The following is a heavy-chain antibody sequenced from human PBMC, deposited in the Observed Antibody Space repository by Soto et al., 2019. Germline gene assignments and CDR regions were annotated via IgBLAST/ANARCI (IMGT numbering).Heavy chain of an antibody. CDR2: IIPIFGPA. CDR1: GGTFSSHS. V-gene: IGHV1-69*13. CDR3: ATGSFTSTGGRIGYHYNAMDV. Sequence: GASVKVSCKSSGGTFSSHSINWVRQAPGQGLEWMGEIIPIFGPANFAKKFQGRVTITADESTTTAYMELSSLTSEDTAVYYCATGSFTSTGGRIGYHYNAMDVWGQGTTVTVSS. D-gene: IGHD1-1*01. J-gene: IGHJ6*02.